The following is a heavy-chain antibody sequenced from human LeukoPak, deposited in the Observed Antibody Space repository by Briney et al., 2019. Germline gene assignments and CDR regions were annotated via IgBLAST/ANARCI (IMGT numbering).Heavy chain of an antibody. Sequence: SETLSLTCTVSGGSIRSGSHYWVWIRQPPARGLEWIGSIYYSGSTYYNSSLENRVTISIDTSKNHFSLRLRSLSAADTSVYYCAKRDDSGGNLVDLWGQGTLVTVSS. CDR2: IYYSGST. CDR3: AKRDDSGGNLVDL. D-gene: IGHD3-22*01. CDR1: GGSIRSGSHY. V-gene: IGHV4-39*02. J-gene: IGHJ4*02.